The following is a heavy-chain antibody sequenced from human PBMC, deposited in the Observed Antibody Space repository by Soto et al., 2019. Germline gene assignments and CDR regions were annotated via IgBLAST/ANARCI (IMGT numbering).Heavy chain of an antibody. D-gene: IGHD3-10*01. J-gene: IGHJ4*02. CDR3: ARDASAPMSRGGFDS. V-gene: IGHV3-21*02. CDR2: ISTSTTYI. CDR1: GFTFSIYS. Sequence: EEQLVESGGGLVKPGGSLRLSCAASGFTFSIYSMNWVRQAPGKGLEWVSSISTSTTYIYYADSVRGRFTISRRNAKSAQLLQLDYLIAESTAVYHCARDASAPMSRGGFDSWGQGTLVSVSS.